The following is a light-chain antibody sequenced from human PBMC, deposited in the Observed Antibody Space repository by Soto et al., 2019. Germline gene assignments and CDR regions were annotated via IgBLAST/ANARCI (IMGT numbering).Light chain of an antibody. CDR2: AAS. J-gene: IGKJ5*01. Sequence: DIQLTQSPSFLSASVGDRVTITCRASQATRSYLAWYQQKPGKAPKLLIYAASTLQSGVPSRFSGSGSGTEFTLTISSLQPEDFAIYYCQQLKGYPISFGQGTRLEIK. V-gene: IGKV1-9*01. CDR3: QQLKGYPIS. CDR1: QATRSY.